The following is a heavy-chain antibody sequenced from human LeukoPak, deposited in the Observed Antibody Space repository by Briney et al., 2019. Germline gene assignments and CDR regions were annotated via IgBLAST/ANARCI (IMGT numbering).Heavy chain of an antibody. CDR3: ARVLGYCSSTSCYPLGY. V-gene: IGHV3-74*01. J-gene: IGHJ4*02. CDR1: GFTFSSYW. D-gene: IGHD2-2*01. Sequence: PGGSLRLSCAASGFTFSSYWMHWVRQAPGKGLVWVSRINSDGSSTGYADSVKGRFTISRDNAKNTLYLQMNSLRAEDTAVYYCARVLGYCSSTSCYPLGYWGQGALVTVSS. CDR2: INSDGSST.